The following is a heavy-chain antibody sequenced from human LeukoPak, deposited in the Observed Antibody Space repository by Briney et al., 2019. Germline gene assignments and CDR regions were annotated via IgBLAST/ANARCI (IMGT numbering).Heavy chain of an antibody. V-gene: IGHV4-30-4*01. J-gene: IGHJ3*02. Sequence: SETLSLTCTVSGGSISSGDYYWSWIRQPPGKGLEWIGYIYYSGSTYYNPSLKSRVTISVDTSKNQFSLKLSSVTAADTAVYYCASNYYGSGSYYNDAFDIWGQGTMVTVSS. CDR2: IYYSGST. CDR3: ASNYYGSGSYYNDAFDI. CDR1: GGSISSGDYY. D-gene: IGHD3-10*01.